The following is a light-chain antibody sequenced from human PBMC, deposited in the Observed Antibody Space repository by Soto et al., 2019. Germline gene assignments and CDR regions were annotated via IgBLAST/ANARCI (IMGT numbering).Light chain of an antibody. V-gene: IGLV2-14*01. CDR1: SSDIGGFNF. Sequence: QSALTQPASVSGSPGQSITISCTGTSSDIGGFNFVSWYQQHPGRAPKLLIYEVINRPSGISNRFSGSKSDNTASLTISGLQAEDEAGYYCSSYRSGSILYVFGSGTKVTVL. CDR3: SSYRSGSILYV. J-gene: IGLJ1*01. CDR2: EVI.